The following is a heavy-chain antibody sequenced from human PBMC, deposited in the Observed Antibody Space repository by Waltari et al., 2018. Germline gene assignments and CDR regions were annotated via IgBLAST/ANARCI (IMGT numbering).Heavy chain of an antibody. Sequence: QVQLVQSGSEVKKPGASVKVSCKASGYIFTTYGINWVRQAPGQGLEWMGWINTNTGNPTYVQGFTGRYVFSLDTSVRTAYLQISSLKAEDSGIYYCARGGGTFSKPQYFDSWGQGTRVTVSS. CDR1: GYIFTTYG. D-gene: IGHD1-26*01. J-gene: IGHJ4*02. CDR2: INTNTGNP. CDR3: ARGGGTFSKPQYFDS. V-gene: IGHV7-4-1*02.